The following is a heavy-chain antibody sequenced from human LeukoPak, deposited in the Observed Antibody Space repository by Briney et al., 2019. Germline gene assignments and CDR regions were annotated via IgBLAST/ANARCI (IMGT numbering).Heavy chain of an antibody. CDR2: VYYSGST. CDR3: ARRGANSGSYSHFDL. CDR1: GGSIGSYS. Sequence: SETLSLTCTVSGGSIGSYSWNWIRQPPGKGLEWIGYVYYSGSTNYNPSLKSRVTISLDTSKNKFSLQLRSVTAADTAVYYCARRGANSGSYSHFDLWGRGTLVTVSS. J-gene: IGHJ2*01. V-gene: IGHV4-59*01. D-gene: IGHD1-26*01.